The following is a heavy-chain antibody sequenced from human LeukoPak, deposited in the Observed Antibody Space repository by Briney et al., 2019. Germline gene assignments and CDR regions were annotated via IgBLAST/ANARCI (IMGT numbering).Heavy chain of an antibody. D-gene: IGHD1-26*01. CDR1: GFTLSSYA. CDR3: ARAVGAFDY. V-gene: IGHV3-64*01. J-gene: IGHJ4*02. CDR2: ISSNGGST. Sequence: PGGSLRLSCAASGFTLSSYAMSWVRQGPGKGLEYVSAISSNGGSTYYANSVKGRFTISRDNSKNTLYLQMGSLRAEDMAVYYCARAVGAFDYWGQGTLVTVSS.